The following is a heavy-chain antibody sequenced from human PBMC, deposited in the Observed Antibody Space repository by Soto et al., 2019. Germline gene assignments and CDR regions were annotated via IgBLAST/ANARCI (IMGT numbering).Heavy chain of an antibody. D-gene: IGHD3-9*01. V-gene: IGHV3-74*01. CDR3: AREYYERLTGYHTDY. Sequence: EVQLVESGGDLVQRGGSLRLSCAASGFLFSSYWMHWFRHTPGKGLDWVARISGDGVTTYYADSVTGRFTVSRDNAKNTLSLQISGLRAEDTAVYYCAREYYERLTGYHTDYWGQGTLVSVSS. CDR2: ISGDGVTT. CDR1: GFLFSSYW. J-gene: IGHJ4*02.